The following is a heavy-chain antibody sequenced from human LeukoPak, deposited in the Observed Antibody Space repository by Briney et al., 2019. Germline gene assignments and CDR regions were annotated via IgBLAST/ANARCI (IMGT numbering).Heavy chain of an antibody. V-gene: IGHV3-7*01. Sequence: RGSLRLSFAASGFTFSSYWMSWVRQAPGKGLEWVANIKQDGGEKYYVDSVKGRFTISRDNAKNSLYLQMNSLRAEDTAVYYCAREPRPSGSDYWGQGTLVTVSS. CDR1: GFTFSSYW. J-gene: IGHJ4*02. CDR2: IKQDGGEK. CDR3: AREPRPSGSDY. D-gene: IGHD3-10*01.